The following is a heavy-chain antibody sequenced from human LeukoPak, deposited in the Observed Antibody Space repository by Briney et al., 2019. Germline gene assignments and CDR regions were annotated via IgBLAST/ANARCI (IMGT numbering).Heavy chain of an antibody. Sequence: SVKVSCKASGGTFSSYAISWVRQAPGQGLEWMGGVIPIFGTANYAQKFQGRVTITADESTSTAYMELSSLRSEDTAVYYCARVVVTANGNWFDPWGQGTLVTVSS. D-gene: IGHD2-21*02. V-gene: IGHV1-69*01. CDR2: VIPIFGTA. J-gene: IGHJ5*02. CDR3: ARVVVTANGNWFDP. CDR1: GGTFSSYA.